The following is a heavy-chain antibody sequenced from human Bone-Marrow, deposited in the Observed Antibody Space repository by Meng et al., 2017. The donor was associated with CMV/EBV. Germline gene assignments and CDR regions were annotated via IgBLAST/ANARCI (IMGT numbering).Heavy chain of an antibody. J-gene: IGHJ6*02. CDR3: ARNRNRYDYGLDV. V-gene: IGHV1-18*01. CDR1: DYSFSSYG. D-gene: IGHD1-14*01. CDR2: ISAYNGDT. Sequence: ASVKVSCKASDYSFSSYGFSWVRQAPGQGLEWMGWISAYNGDTIYAQKVQDRVTMTTDTSTSTAYMELRNLRTDDTAVYYCARNRNRYDYGLDVWGQGTMVTFYS.